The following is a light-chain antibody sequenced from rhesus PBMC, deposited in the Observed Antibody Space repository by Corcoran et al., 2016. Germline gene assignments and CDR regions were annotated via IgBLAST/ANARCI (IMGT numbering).Light chain of an antibody. CDR1: ENVNNY. J-gene: IGKJ2*01. V-gene: IGKV1-74*01. CDR2: KAS. Sequence: DIQMTQSPSSLSASVGDRVTITCRESENVNNYLNWYQQKPGKSLKLLIYKASTLQSGFPSRFSGSGSGTDYTFTISSLQSEDVATYYCQHNYGTPYSFGQGTKVEIK. CDR3: QHNYGTPYS.